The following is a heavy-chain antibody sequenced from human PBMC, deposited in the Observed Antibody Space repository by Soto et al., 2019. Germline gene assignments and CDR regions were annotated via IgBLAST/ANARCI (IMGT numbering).Heavy chain of an antibody. CDR1: GYTFTSYD. D-gene: IGHD6-13*01. Sequence: QVQLVQSGAEVKKPGASVKVSCKASGYTFTSYDINWVRQATGQGLEWMGWMNPNSGNTGYAQKFQGRVTMTRNTSISTADMELSSLRSEDTAVYYCARRGYSSSCYYYYYYGMDVWGQGTTVTVSS. CDR3: ARRGYSSSCYYYYYYGMDV. J-gene: IGHJ6*02. V-gene: IGHV1-8*01. CDR2: MNPNSGNT.